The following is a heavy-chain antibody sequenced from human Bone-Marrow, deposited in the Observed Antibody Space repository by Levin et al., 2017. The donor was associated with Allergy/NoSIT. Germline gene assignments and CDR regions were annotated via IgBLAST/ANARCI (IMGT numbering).Heavy chain of an antibody. CDR1: GFTFSSYE. CDR2: ISSSGSTI. V-gene: IGHV3-48*03. CDR3: AIYYYDSSGYYPWFDP. J-gene: IGHJ5*02. Sequence: GGSLRLSCAASGFTFSSYEMNWVRQAPGKGLEWVSYISSSGSTIYYADSVKGRFTISRDNAKNSLYLQMNSLRAEDTAVYYCAIYYYDSSGYYPWFDPWGQGTLVTVSS. D-gene: IGHD3-22*01.